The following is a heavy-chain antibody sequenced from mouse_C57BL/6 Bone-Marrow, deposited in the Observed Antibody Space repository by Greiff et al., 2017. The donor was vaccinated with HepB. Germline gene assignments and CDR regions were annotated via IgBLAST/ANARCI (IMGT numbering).Heavy chain of an antibody. Sequence: QVHVKQSGPELVKPGASVKISCKASGYTFTDYYINWVKQRPGQGLEWIGWIFPGSGSTYYNEKFKGKATLTVDKSSSTAYMLLSSLTSEDSAVYFCARESYDYDVAWFAYWGQGTLVTVSA. D-gene: IGHD2-4*01. J-gene: IGHJ3*01. V-gene: IGHV1-75*01. CDR1: GYTFTDYY. CDR3: ARESYDYDVAWFAY. CDR2: IFPGSGST.